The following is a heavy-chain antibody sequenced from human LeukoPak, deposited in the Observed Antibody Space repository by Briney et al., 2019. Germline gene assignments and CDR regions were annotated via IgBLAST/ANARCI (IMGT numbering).Heavy chain of an antibody. J-gene: IGHJ3*02. CDR1: GGSISSGGYY. Sequence: SETLSLTCTVSGGSISSGGYYWSWIRQHPGKGLEWIGYIYYSGSTYYNPSLKSRVTISVDTSKNQFSLKLSSVTAADTAVYYCARVGGNPASDAFDIWGQGTMVTVSS. V-gene: IGHV4-31*03. CDR2: IYYSGST. CDR3: ARVGGNPASDAFDI. D-gene: IGHD4-23*01.